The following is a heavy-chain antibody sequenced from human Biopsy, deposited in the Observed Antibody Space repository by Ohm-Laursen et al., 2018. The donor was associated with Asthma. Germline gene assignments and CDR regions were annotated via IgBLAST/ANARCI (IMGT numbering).Heavy chain of an antibody. V-gene: IGHV4-39*01. J-gene: IGHJ6*02. CDR1: GGSITSSSYY. CDR2: MYYGETT. CDR3: VRGSSSWHHGPFHYYYGLDV. Sequence: PSETLSLTCTVSGGSITSSSYYWGWIRQPPGKELEWIGSMYYGETTYYSPSLESRVTVSADTSKNQFSLKLTSVTAADTAAYYCVRGSSSWHHGPFHYYYGLDVWGQGTTATVSS. D-gene: IGHD6-13*01.